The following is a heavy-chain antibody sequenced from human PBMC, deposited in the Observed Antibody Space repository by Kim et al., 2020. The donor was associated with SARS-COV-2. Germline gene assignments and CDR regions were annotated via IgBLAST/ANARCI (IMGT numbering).Heavy chain of an antibody. J-gene: IGHJ4*02. CDR2: IKPDSGEK. D-gene: IGHD3-22*01. CDR3: AREIVRRDKSYFDY. CDR1: EFTVSDYW. V-gene: IGHV3-7*01. Sequence: GGSLRLSCAASEFTVSDYWMTWVRQAPGKGLEWVANIKPDSGEKNYVGSVRGRFTISRDNAKSSMYLQMHSLRAEDSAFYYCAREIVRRDKSYFDYWGQGTLVTVSS.